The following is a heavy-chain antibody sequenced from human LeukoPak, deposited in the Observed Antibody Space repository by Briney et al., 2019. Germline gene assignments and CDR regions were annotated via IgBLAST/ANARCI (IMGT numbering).Heavy chain of an antibody. D-gene: IGHD3-3*01. CDR2: INHSGST. V-gene: IGHV4-34*01. J-gene: IGHJ5*02. CDR3: ARKLYVLRFLESPNWFDP. Sequence: PSETLSLTCAVYGGSFSGYYWSWIRQPPGKGLEWSGEINHSGSTNYNPSLKSRVNITVDTSKNQFSLKLSSVTAADTAVYYCARKLYVLRFLESPNWFDPWGQGTLVTVSS. CDR1: GGSFSGYY.